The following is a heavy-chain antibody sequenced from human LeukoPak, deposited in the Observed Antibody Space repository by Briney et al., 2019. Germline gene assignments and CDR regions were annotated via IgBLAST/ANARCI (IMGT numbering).Heavy chain of an antibody. CDR1: GFTFSSYA. J-gene: IGHJ4*02. CDR2: ISGSGGST. D-gene: IGHD3-22*01. V-gene: IGHV3-23*01. Sequence: TGGSLRLSCAASGFTFSSYAMSWVRQAPGKGLEWVSAISGSGGSTYYADSVKGRFTISRDNSKNTLYLQMNSLRAEDTAVYYCAKDVTYYYDSSGYYHFDYWGQGTLVTVSS. CDR3: AKDVTYYYDSSGYYHFDY.